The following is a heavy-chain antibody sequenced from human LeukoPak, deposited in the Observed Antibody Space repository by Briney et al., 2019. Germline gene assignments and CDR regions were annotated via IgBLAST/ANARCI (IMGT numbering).Heavy chain of an antibody. CDR1: GFTFSSYW. V-gene: IGHV3-74*01. Sequence: GALRLSCAASGFTFSSYWMNWVRQAPGKGLVWVSRIASDGSSTTYADSVKGRFSISRDNAKNTLYLQMNSLRVEDTAVYYCARGRPHGNDYWGQGTLVTVSS. D-gene: IGHD4-23*01. CDR2: IASDGSST. J-gene: IGHJ4*02. CDR3: ARGRPHGNDY.